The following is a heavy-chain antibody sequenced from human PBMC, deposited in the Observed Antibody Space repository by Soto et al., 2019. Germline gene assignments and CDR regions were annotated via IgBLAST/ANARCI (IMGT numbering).Heavy chain of an antibody. J-gene: IGHJ4*02. Sequence: ASVKVSCKASGYTFTSYGISWVRQAPGQGLEWMGWISAYNGNTNYAQKLQGRVTMTTDTSTSTAYMELRSLRSDDTAVYYCARDPHSIFGVVIPLSGYDYWGQGTLVTVSS. CDR2: ISAYNGNT. D-gene: IGHD3-3*01. V-gene: IGHV1-18*01. CDR3: ARDPHSIFGVVIPLSGYDY. CDR1: GYTFTSYG.